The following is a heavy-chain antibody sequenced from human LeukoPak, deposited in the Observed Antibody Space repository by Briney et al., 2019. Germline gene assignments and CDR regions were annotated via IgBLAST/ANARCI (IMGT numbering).Heavy chain of an antibody. CDR1: GFTFSSYE. D-gene: IGHD3-10*02. Sequence: GGSMRLSCAASGFTFSSYEMNWVRQAPGKGLEWVSYISSSGSTIHYADSVKGRFTISRDNAKNSLYLQMNSLRAEDTAVYYCAELGITMIGGVWGKGTTVTISS. V-gene: IGHV3-48*03. CDR2: ISSSGSTI. CDR3: AELGITMIGGV. J-gene: IGHJ6*04.